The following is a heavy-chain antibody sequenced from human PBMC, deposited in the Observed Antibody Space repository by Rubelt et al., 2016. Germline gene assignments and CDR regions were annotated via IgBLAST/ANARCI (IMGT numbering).Heavy chain of an antibody. V-gene: IGHV1-24*01. Sequence: AQKFQGRVTMTEDTSTDTAYMELSSLRSEDTAVYYCARDPGSRNWFDPWGQGTLVTVSS. J-gene: IGHJ5*02. D-gene: IGHD3-10*01. CDR3: ARDPGSRNWFDP.